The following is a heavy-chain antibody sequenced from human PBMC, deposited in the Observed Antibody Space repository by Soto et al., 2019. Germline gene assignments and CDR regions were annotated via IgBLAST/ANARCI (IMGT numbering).Heavy chain of an antibody. D-gene: IGHD3-22*01. V-gene: IGHV3-66*01. J-gene: IGHJ4*02. CDR3: ARDPPDSDNYSIGSFDY. CDR2: LNRGDIT. CDR1: GFTVSENYY. Sequence: GGSLRLSCTASGFTVSENYYMSWVRQAPGKGLEWVSVLNRGDITYYADSVKGRFTVSGDTSKNTLYLQMKSLRAEDTAVYYCARDPPDSDNYSIGSFDYWGQGTLVTVSS.